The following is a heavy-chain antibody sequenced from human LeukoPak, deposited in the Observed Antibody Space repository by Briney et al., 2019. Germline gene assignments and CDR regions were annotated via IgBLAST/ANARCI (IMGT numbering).Heavy chain of an antibody. CDR3: ARERRDYYDSSGYYIDY. D-gene: IGHD3-22*01. CDR1: GYTFTGYY. Sequence: ASVKVSCKASGYTFTGYYMHWVRQAPGQGLEWMGWINPNSGGTNYAQKFQGRVTMTRDASISTAYMELSRLRSDDTAVYYCARERRDYYDSSGYYIDYWGQGTLVTVSS. CDR2: INPNSGGT. J-gene: IGHJ4*02. V-gene: IGHV1-2*02.